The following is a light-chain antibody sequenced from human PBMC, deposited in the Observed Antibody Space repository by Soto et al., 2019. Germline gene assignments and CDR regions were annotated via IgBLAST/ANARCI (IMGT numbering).Light chain of an antibody. V-gene: IGLV8-61*01. CDR2: STN. J-gene: IGLJ2*01. CDR3: MLYMGGGLVV. Sequence: QAVVTQEPSFSVSPGGTVTLTCGLTSGSVSTTYYPSWYQQTPGQAPRTLLSSTNIRSSGVPDRFSGSILGNKAALTITGAQADDESDYHCMLYMGGGLVVFGGGTKLTVL. CDR1: SGSVSTTYY.